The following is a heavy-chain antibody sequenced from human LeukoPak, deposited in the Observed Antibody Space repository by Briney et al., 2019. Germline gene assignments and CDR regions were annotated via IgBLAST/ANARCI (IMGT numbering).Heavy chain of an antibody. J-gene: IGHJ2*01. V-gene: IGHV3-23*01. D-gene: IGHD3-10*01. Sequence: GGSLRLSCAASGFTFSSYGLAWVRQAPGKGLEWVSAISGSGGTTYYANSVKGRFTISRDNSKNTLYLQMNSLRAEDTALYYCAKGGFGEFYWYFDPWGRGTLVTVSS. CDR1: GFTFSSYG. CDR2: ISGSGGTT. CDR3: AKGGFGEFYWYFDP.